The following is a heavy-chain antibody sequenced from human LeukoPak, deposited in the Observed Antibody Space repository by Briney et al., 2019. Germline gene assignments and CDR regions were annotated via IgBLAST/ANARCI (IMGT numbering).Heavy chain of an antibody. V-gene: IGHV4-38-2*01. Sequence: SQTLSLTCVVSGYSIRNGDYWGWIRQSPGKGLEWIASMYNSVSIHYNPSLKSRVTILVDTSKNEFSLKMRSVTAADTAVYYCARNSSSGFFDYWGQGTLATVSS. D-gene: IGHD6-6*01. J-gene: IGHJ4*02. CDR2: MYNSVSI. CDR3: ARNSSSGFFDY. CDR1: GYSIRNGDY.